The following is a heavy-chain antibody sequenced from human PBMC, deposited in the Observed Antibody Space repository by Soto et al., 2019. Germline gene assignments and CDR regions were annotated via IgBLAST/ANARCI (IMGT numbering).Heavy chain of an antibody. CDR1: GYTFTSYG. CDR3: ASNYGDYGLLDYYYGMDV. V-gene: IGHV1-18*01. J-gene: IGHJ6*02. CDR2: ISAYNGNT. Sequence: QVQLVQSGAEVKKPGASVKVSCKASGYTFTSYGFSWVRQAPGQGLEWLGWISAYNGNTNYAQKLQGRVTMTTDTATSTAYMELKSLRSDDTAVYYGASNYGDYGLLDYYYGMDVWGQGTTVTVSS. D-gene: IGHD4-17*01.